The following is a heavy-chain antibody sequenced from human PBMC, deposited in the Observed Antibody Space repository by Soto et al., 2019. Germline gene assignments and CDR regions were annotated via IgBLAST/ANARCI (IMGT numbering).Heavy chain of an antibody. V-gene: IGHV2-5*02. J-gene: IGHJ6*02. D-gene: IGHD3-9*01. CDR1: GISLTNSGVG. CDR3: AQMDFDLYGMDV. CDR2: IYWDDAK. Sequence: QITLTESGPTLVKPTQTLTLTCTFSGISLTNSGVGLSWIRQPPGKALEWLAVIYWDDAKHFSPSQKSRLTITKDPSKHQVVLTMTNMDSVDTATYFCAQMDFDLYGMDVWGQGTTVIVSS.